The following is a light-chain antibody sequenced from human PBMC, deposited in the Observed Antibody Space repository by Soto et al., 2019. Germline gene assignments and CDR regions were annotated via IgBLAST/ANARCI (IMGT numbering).Light chain of an antibody. CDR1: SSDVGGYDY. V-gene: IGLV2-14*01. CDR2: DVN. J-gene: IGLJ1*01. Sequence: QSVLTQPASVSGSPGQSITISCTGTSSDVGGYDYVSWYQQLPGKAPKLLIYDVNNRPSGVSHRFSGSKSGNTASLTISGLQAEDEAHYYCSSYTGSSTFVFGTGTKVTVL. CDR3: SSYTGSSTFV.